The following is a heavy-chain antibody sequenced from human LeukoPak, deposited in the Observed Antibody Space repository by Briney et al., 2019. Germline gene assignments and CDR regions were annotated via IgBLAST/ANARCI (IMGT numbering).Heavy chain of an antibody. CDR3: ARVRCSGGSCPYYYYYYYMDV. V-gene: IGHV4-39*07. J-gene: IGHJ6*03. CDR1: GGSISSSSYY. CDR2: IYYSGTT. Sequence: PSETLSPTCTVSGGSISSSSYYWGWIRQPPGKGLEWIGNIYYSGTTYYNPSLQSRVTISIDTSKNQFSLKLRFVTAADTAVYYCARVRCSGGSCPYYYYYYYMDVWGKGTTVTVSS. D-gene: IGHD2-15*01.